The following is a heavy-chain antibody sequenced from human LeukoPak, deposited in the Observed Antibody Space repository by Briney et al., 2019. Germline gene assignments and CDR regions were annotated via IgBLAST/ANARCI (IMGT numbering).Heavy chain of an antibody. Sequence: GGSLRLSCAASGFTFSSYGMHWVRQAPGKGLEWVAVIWYGGSNKYYADSVKGRFTISRDNSKNTLYLQMNSLRAEDTAVYYCARVFRDSYGYDYWGQGTLVTVSS. CDR2: IWYGGSNK. D-gene: IGHD5-18*01. CDR3: ARVFRDSYGYDY. V-gene: IGHV3-33*01. J-gene: IGHJ4*02. CDR1: GFTFSSYG.